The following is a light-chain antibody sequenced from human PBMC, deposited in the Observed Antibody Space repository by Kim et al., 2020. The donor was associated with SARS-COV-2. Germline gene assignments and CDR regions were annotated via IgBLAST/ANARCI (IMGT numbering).Light chain of an antibody. CDR1: QGISSA. CDR3: QQFNNLYT. J-gene: IGKJ2*01. V-gene: IGKV1D-13*01. Sequence: LSASVGDSVTIPCRASQGISSALAWYQQKPGKVPNLLIYDASSLESVVPSRFSGSGSGTDFTLTICSLQPEDFATYYCQQFNNLYTFGQGTKLEI. CDR2: DAS.